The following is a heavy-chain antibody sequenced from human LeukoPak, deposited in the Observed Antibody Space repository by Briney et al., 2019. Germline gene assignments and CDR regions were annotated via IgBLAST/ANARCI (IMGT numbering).Heavy chain of an antibody. J-gene: IGHJ5*02. CDR3: AGGFDSSKMAS. CDR2: IYDSRFT. CDR1: GGSISSGGHY. V-gene: IGHV4-31*03. Sequence: SEALSLTCTVSGGSISSGGHYWSWIRQPPGKGLEWIGCIYDSRFTYYNSSLESRVTISVDSSENQLSLRLSSVTAADTAVYYCAGGFDSSKMASWGQGTLVTVSS. D-gene: IGHD6-13*01.